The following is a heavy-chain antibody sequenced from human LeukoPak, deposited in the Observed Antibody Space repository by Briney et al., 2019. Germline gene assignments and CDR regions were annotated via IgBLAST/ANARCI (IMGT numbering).Heavy chain of an antibody. V-gene: IGHV3-48*04. CDR3: ARDLMIVMVEEEGSADY. CDR2: ISSSGSNR. Sequence: RGSLRLSCAASGFTFSSYWMSWVRQAPGKGLEWVSYISSSGSNRYYADSVKGRFTISRDNAKNSVYLQMNSLRAEDTAVYYCARDLMIVMVEEEGSADYWGQGTLVTVSS. J-gene: IGHJ4*02. CDR1: GFTFSSYW. D-gene: IGHD3-22*01.